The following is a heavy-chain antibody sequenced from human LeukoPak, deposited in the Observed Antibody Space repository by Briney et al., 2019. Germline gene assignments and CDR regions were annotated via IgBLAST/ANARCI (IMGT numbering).Heavy chain of an antibody. J-gene: IGHJ4*02. V-gene: IGHV4-4*07. CDR2: ISSSGST. D-gene: IGHD1-26*01. CDR1: GGSISSYY. CDR3: ARGDPSGTYLPLFY. Sequence: PSETLSLTCTVSGGSISSYYWTWIRQPAGKGLEWIGRISSSGSTNYNPSLKSRVTMSVDTSKNQFSLRLSSVTAADTAVYYCARGDPSGTYLPLFYWGQGTLVTVSS.